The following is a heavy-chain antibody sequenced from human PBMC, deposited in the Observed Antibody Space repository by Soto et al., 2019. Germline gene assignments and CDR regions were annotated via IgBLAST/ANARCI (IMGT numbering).Heavy chain of an antibody. Sequence: SETLSLTCTVSGGSISSYYWSWIRQPPGKGLEWIGYIYYSGSTNYNPSLKSRVTISVDTSKNQFSLKLSSVTAADTAVYYCARVPSLWFGELLLGGWFDPWGQGTLVTVSS. CDR2: IYYSGST. D-gene: IGHD3-10*01. V-gene: IGHV4-59*01. CDR3: ARVPSLWFGELLLGGWFDP. J-gene: IGHJ5*02. CDR1: GGSISSYY.